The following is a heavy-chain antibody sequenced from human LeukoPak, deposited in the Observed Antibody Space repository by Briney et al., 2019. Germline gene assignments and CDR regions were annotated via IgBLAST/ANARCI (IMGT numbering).Heavy chain of an antibody. V-gene: IGHV3-74*01. Sequence: PGGSLRLSCAASGFTFSSHWMHWVRQAPGKGLVWVSRINSDGSSTSNADSVKGRFTISRDNAKNTLYLQMNNLRAEDTAVYYCARERSGSWYFDYWGQGTLVTVSS. CDR3: ARERSGSWYFDY. CDR2: INSDGSST. CDR1: GFTFSSHW. D-gene: IGHD6-13*01. J-gene: IGHJ4*02.